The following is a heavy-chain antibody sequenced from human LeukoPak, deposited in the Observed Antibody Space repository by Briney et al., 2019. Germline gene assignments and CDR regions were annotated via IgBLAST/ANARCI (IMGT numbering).Heavy chain of an antibody. CDR3: ARRLSTIAISAANDY. D-gene: IGHD6-13*01. V-gene: IGHV5-51*01. Sequence: GESLKISCKGSGYSFTKYWIGWVRQTPEKGLEWMGIIHPGNSETTYNPSFKGHVTMSADKSISTAYLQWSSLEDTDTAKYYCARRLSTIAISAANDYWGQGTLVTVSS. J-gene: IGHJ4*02. CDR2: IHPGNSET. CDR1: GYSFTKYW.